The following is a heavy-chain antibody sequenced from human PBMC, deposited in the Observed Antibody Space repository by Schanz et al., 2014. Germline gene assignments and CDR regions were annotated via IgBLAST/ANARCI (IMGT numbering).Heavy chain of an antibody. CDR3: ARPALWFGDNCFDP. CDR1: EFTFSTDA. J-gene: IGHJ5*02. CDR2: IKSDGSST. Sequence: EVQLVESGGGLVQPGGSLRLSCAASEFTFSTDAMSWVRQAPGKGLVWVSRIKSDGSSTSYADSVKGRFTISRDNAKNTLYLQMNSLRAEDTAVYYCARPALWFGDNCFDPWGQGTLXTVSS. D-gene: IGHD3-10*01. V-gene: IGHV3-74*01.